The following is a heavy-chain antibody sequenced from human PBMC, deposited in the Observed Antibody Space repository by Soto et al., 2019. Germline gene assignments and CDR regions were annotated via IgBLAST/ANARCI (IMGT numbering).Heavy chain of an antibody. Sequence: PGGSLRLSCAASGFTFSSYEMNWVRQAPGKGLEWVSYISSSGSTIYYADSVKGRFTISRDNAKNSLYLQMNSLRAEDTAVYYCAHLTDPRITMVRGVIPGPYWGQGTLVTVSS. CDR3: AHLTDPRITMVRGVIPGPY. CDR1: GFTFSSYE. V-gene: IGHV3-48*03. J-gene: IGHJ4*02. CDR2: ISSSGSTI. D-gene: IGHD3-10*01.